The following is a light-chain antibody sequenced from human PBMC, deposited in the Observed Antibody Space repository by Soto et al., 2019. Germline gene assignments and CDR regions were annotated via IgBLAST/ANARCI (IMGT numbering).Light chain of an antibody. CDR3: QQYHNWPPYT. J-gene: IGKJ2*01. CDR1: QSVSSN. CDR2: GAS. V-gene: IGKV3-15*01. Sequence: EIVMTQSPATLSVSPGERASLSCGASQSVSSNLAWYQQRPGQAPRLLIYGASNRATGIPARFSGSGSGTEFTLTISSLQSEDFAIYYCQQYHNWPPYTFGQGTKLEIK.